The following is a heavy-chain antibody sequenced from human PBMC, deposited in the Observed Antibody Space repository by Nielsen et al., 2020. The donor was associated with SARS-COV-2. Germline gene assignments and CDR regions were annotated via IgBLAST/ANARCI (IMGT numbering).Heavy chain of an antibody. CDR1: GGSFSNYY. D-gene: IGHD3-10*01. CDR2: ISPTGST. V-gene: IGHV4-34*01. J-gene: IGHJ4*02. CDR3: ARGGVPRD. Sequence: SETLSLTCAVYGGSFSNYYWNWIRQPTGKGLEWIGEISPTGSTTYNPSLKSRGTISVDTSKNQVSLNVRSVTAADTAVYYCARGGVPRDWSQGTLVTVSS.